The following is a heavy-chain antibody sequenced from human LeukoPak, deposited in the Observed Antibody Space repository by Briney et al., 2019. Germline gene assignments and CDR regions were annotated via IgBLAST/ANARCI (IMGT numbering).Heavy chain of an antibody. CDR2: INHSGST. Sequence: SEALSLTCAVYGGSFSGYYWSWIRQPPGKGLEWIGEINHSGSTNYNPSLKSRVTISVDTSKNQFSLKLSSVTAAYTAVYYCARVRRPYDYVWGSYRPYYYYYMDVWGKGTTVTVSS. CDR3: ARVRRPYDYVWGSYRPYYYYYMDV. CDR1: GGSFSGYY. V-gene: IGHV4-34*01. J-gene: IGHJ6*03. D-gene: IGHD3-16*02.